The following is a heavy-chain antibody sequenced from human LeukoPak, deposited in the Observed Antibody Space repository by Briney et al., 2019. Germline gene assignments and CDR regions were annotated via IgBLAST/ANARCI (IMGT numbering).Heavy chain of an antibody. J-gene: IGHJ4*02. Sequence: GRSLRLSCAASGFTFSSYGMHWVRQAPGKGLEGVAVISYDGSNKYYADSVKGRFTISRDNSKNTMYLQMNRLRAEDTAVYYCAKDRPNYYDSSGLDYWGQGTLVTVSS. V-gene: IGHV3-30*18. CDR1: GFTFSSYG. D-gene: IGHD3-22*01. CDR2: ISYDGSNK. CDR3: AKDRPNYYDSSGLDY.